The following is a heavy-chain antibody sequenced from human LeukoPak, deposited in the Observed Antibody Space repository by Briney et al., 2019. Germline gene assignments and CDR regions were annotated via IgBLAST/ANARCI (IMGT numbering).Heavy chain of an antibody. D-gene: IGHD6-13*01. CDR1: GYSISSSNW. Sequence: PSETLSLTCAVSGYSISSSNWWGWIRQPPGKGLEWIGYIYYSGSTNYNPSLKSRVTISVDTSKNQFSLKLSSVTAADTAVYYCARDEGVAASGGAFDIWGQGTMVTVSS. CDR3: ARDEGVAASGGAFDI. J-gene: IGHJ3*02. V-gene: IGHV4-28*03. CDR2: IYYSGST.